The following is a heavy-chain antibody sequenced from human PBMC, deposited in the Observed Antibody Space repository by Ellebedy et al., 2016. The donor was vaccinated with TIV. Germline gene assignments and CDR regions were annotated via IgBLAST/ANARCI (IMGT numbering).Heavy chain of an antibody. J-gene: IGHJ6*02. Sequence: ASVKVSCKASGYTFTSYDINWVRQATGQGLEWMGWMNPNSGNTGYAQKFQGRVTMTRNTSISTAYMELSSLRSEDTAVYYCARGARHYYYYGMDVWGQGTTVTVSS. V-gene: IGHV1-8*01. CDR1: GYTFTSYD. CDR2: MNPNSGNT. CDR3: ARGARHYYYYGMDV.